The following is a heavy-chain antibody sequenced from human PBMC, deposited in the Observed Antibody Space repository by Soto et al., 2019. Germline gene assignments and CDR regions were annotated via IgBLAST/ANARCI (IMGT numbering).Heavy chain of an antibody. CDR2: IYYSGTA. D-gene: IGHD2-21*02. V-gene: IGHV4-31*03. CDR3: ARSLPGVTVFYMGI. CDR1: GGSITGGFSY. Sequence: QLQLRESGPGLVPPAQTLSLTCTVAGGSITGGFSYWTWVRQHPGKGLEWVGHIYYSGTAYYNPSLKCRVALSVDLSQNRFSLKLSSLTAADTAIYFCARSLPGVTVFYMGIWGEGTTVTVSS. J-gene: IGHJ6*03.